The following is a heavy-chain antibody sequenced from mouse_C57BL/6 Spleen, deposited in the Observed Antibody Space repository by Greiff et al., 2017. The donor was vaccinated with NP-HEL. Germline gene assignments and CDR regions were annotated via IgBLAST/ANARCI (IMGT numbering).Heavy chain of an antibody. V-gene: IGHV1-74*01. CDR1: GYTFTSYW. CDR2: IHPSDSDT. D-gene: IGHD2-5*01. J-gene: IGHJ4*01. Sequence: QVQLQQPGAELVKPGASVKVSCKASGYTFTSYWMHWVKQRPGQGLEWIGRIHPSDSDTNYNQKFKGKATLTVDKSSSTAYMRLSSLTSEDSAVYYCAYYSNYYYAMDYWGQGTSVTVSS. CDR3: AYYSNYYYAMDY.